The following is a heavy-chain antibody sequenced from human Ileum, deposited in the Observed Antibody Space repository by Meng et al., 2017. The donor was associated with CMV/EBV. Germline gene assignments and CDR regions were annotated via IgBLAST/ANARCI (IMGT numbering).Heavy chain of an antibody. V-gene: IGHV3-30*04. CDR1: GLSSSTYA. CDR2: ISDDGSQK. J-gene: IGHJ4*02. CDR3: ARDHDSGSDY. D-gene: IGHD3-22*01. Sequence: GESGRGVSQPGRSLGFSCAVAGLSSSTYAMHWVRQAPGKGLEWVALISDDGSQKYYIDSVKGRFSISRDNSKNMLYLQMDSLRADDTAVYYCARDHDSGSDYWGQGTLVTVSS.